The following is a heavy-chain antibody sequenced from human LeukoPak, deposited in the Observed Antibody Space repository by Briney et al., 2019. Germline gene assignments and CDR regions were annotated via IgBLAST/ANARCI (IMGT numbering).Heavy chain of an antibody. CDR3: TRLPLSGTNDY. V-gene: IGHV3-73*01. Sequence: GGSLRLSCAASGFTFSGSAMHWVRQASGKGLEWVGRVRSNAYSYATAYAASVKGRFTISRDDSKNTAYLQMNSLKTEDTAVYYCTRLPLSGTNDYWGQGTLVTVSS. J-gene: IGHJ4*02. CDR2: VRSNAYSYAT. CDR1: GFTFSGSA. D-gene: IGHD1-20*01.